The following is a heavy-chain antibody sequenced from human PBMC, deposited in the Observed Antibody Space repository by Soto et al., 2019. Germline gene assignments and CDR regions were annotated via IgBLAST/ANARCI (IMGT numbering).Heavy chain of an antibody. CDR2: INPNSGGT. D-gene: IGHD3-16*02. J-gene: IGHJ3*02. CDR3: AREVLITFGGVIARGAFDI. Sequence: GASVKVSCKASGYTFTGYYMHWVRQAPGQGLEWMGWINPNSGGTNYAQKFQGWVTMTRDTSISTAYMELSRLRSDDTAVYYCAREVLITFGGVIARGAFDIWGQGTMVTVSS. CDR1: GYTFTGYY. V-gene: IGHV1-2*04.